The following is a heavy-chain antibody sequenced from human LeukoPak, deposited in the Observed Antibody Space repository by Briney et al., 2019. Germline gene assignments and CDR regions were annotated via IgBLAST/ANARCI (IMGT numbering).Heavy chain of an antibody. V-gene: IGHV5-51*01. CDR2: IYPGDSDT. Sequence: GESLKISCKGSGYSFTSYWIGWVRQMPGKGLEWMGIIYPGDSDTRYSPSFQGQVTISADKSISTAYLQWSSLKASDTAMYYCARQSADILTRNWFDPWGQGTLVTVSS. CDR3: ARQSADILTRNWFDP. J-gene: IGHJ5*02. D-gene: IGHD3-9*01. CDR1: GYSFTSYW.